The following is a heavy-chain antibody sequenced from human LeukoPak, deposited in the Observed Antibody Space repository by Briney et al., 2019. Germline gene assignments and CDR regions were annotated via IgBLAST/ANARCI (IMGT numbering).Heavy chain of an antibody. CDR1: GYTFTSYG. D-gene: IGHD3-3*01. Sequence: ASVKVSCKSSGYTFTSYGISWVRQAPGQGLEWMGWISAYNGNTNYAQKFQGRVTMTTDTSTSTAYMELRSLRSDDTAVYYCAREAIVRNDFWSGYYLDRGKPGGLNWFDPWGQGTLVTVSS. V-gene: IGHV1-18*01. CDR3: AREAIVRNDFWSGYYLDRGKPGGLNWFDP. J-gene: IGHJ5*02. CDR2: ISAYNGNT.